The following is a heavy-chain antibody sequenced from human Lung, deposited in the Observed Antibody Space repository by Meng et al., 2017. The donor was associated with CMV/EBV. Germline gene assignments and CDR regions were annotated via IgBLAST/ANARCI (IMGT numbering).Heavy chain of an antibody. J-gene: IGHJ6*02. CDR3: ARLFHTSLGTNYYYGMDV. CDR1: GYTFTGYN. D-gene: IGHD3-10*01. Sequence: ASXXVSXKASGYTFTGYNIHWVRQAPGQGLEWMGWINPNTGDTKYAQKFQGRVILTRDTSISTAYMELSRLKSDDKAVFFCARLFHTSLGTNYYYGMDVGXQGTXVTVSS. V-gene: IGHV1-2*02. CDR2: INPNTGDT.